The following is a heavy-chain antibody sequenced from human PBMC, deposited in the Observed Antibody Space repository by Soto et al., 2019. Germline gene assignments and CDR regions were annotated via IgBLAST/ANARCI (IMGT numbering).Heavy chain of an antibody. D-gene: IGHD6-13*01. CDR2: INHSGST. V-gene: IGHV4-34*01. CDR1: GGSFSGYY. CDR3: ARAYSSSWKFLDY. J-gene: IGHJ4*02. Sequence: PSETLSLTCAVYGGSFSGYYWSWIRQPPGKGLEWIGEINHSGSTNYNPSLKSRVTISVDTSKTQFSLKLSSVTAADTAVYYCARAYSSSWKFLDYWGQGTLVTVSS.